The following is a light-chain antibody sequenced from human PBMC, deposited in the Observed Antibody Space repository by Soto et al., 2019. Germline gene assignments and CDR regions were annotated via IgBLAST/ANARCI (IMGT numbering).Light chain of an antibody. Sequence: DIQMTQSRSSVSASVGDRVTITCRASQDISSWLAWFQQKPGKAPKLLIYAASSLQIGVPSRFSGSGSGTDFTLTFSSLQPEDYATYYCQQGNSFPLTFGGGTKVEIK. CDR3: QQGNSFPLT. V-gene: IGKV1-12*01. CDR1: QDISSW. J-gene: IGKJ4*01. CDR2: AAS.